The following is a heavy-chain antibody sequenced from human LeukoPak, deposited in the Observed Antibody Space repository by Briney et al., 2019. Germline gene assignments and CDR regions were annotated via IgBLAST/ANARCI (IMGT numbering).Heavy chain of an antibody. Sequence: PSETLSLTCAVSGGSISSSNWWSWVRQPPGKGLEWIGEIYYSGSTNYNPSLKSRVTISVDTSKNQFSLKLSSVTAADTAVYYCARVTDYGDYGDAFDIWGQGTMVTVSS. CDR2: IYYSGST. CDR1: GGSISSSNW. V-gene: IGHV4-4*02. CDR3: ARVTDYGDYGDAFDI. D-gene: IGHD4-17*01. J-gene: IGHJ3*02.